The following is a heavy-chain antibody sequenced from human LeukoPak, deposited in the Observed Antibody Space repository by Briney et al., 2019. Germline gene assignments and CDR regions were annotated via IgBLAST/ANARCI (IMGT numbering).Heavy chain of an antibody. CDR2: ISSSSSTI. Sequence: PGGSLRLSCAASGFTFSSYSMNWVRQAPGKGLEWVSYISSSSSTIYYADSVKGRFTISRDNAKNSLYLQMNSLRAEDTAVYYCARLAAAGGYWGQGTLVTVSS. CDR3: ARLAAAGGY. V-gene: IGHV3-48*01. J-gene: IGHJ4*02. D-gene: IGHD6-13*01. CDR1: GFTFSSYS.